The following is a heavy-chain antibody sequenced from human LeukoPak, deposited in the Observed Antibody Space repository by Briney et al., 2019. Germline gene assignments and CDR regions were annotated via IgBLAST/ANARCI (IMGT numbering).Heavy chain of an antibody. J-gene: IGHJ4*02. D-gene: IGHD3-3*01. CDR3: AAAYYDFWSGPLFEY. Sequence: GASVKVSCKASGFTFSNSAVQRVRQARGQRLEWIGWIVVGNGNTNSAQKFQERVTITRDMSTDTAYMELSSLRSEDTALYYCAAAYYDFWSGPLFEYWGQGTLVTVPS. V-gene: IGHV1-58*01. CDR2: IVVGNGNT. CDR1: GFTFSNSA.